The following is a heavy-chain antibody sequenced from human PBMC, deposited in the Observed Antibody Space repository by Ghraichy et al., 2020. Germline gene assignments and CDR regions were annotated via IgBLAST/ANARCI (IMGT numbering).Heavy chain of an antibody. V-gene: IGHV3-20*02. CDR1: GFTFDDYG. D-gene: IGHD6-19*01. CDR2: INWNGGST. CDR3: ARGWTPLTPAVAGTSPYYFDY. J-gene: IGHJ4*02. Sequence: GGSLRLSFAASGFTFDDYGMSWVRQAPGKGLEWVSGINWNGGSTGYADSVKGRFTISRDNAKNSLYLQMNSLRAEDTALYHCARGWTPLTPAVAGTSPYYFDYWGQGTLVTVSS.